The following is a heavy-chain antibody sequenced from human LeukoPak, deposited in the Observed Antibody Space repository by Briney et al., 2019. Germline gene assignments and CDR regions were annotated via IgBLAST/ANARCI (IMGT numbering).Heavy chain of an antibody. J-gene: IGHJ4*02. Sequence: PSETLSLTCAVYSGSLSGYYWSWIRQPPGKGLECIGEIYHSGITNYNPSLKSRVTISVDTSKNQFSLKLSSVAAADTAVYGCARGFAIMVRGVVLDFWGQGTLVIVSS. CDR3: ARGFAIMVRGVVLDF. CDR2: IYHSGIT. V-gene: IGHV4-34*01. CDR1: SGSLSGYY. D-gene: IGHD3-10*01.